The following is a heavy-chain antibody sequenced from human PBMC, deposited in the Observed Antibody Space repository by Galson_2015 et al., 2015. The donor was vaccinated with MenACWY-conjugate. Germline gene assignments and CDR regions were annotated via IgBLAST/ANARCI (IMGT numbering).Heavy chain of an antibody. CDR3: ARIPTWGSSFVYFDY. Sequence: SETLSLTCTVSGGSISSHYWSWFRQPPEKGLEWIAYIRDTGSLKDNPSLKSRVTMSADKSNNQFSLRLISVTAADTAVYYCARIPTWGSSFVYFDYWGQGIVVGVSS. D-gene: IGHD7-27*01. V-gene: IGHV4-59*08. CDR1: GGSISSHY. J-gene: IGHJ4*02. CDR2: IRDTGSL.